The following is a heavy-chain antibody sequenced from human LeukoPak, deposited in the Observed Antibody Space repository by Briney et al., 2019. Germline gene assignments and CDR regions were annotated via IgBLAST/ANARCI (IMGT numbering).Heavy chain of an antibody. V-gene: IGHV3-30*01. D-gene: IGHD6-13*01. J-gene: IGHJ4*02. CDR2: ISYDGSNK. CDR3: ARDVAAGIFIFSFDY. CDR1: GFTFSSYA. Sequence: PGGSLRLSCAASGFTFSSYAMHWVRQAPGKGLEWVAVISYDGSNKYYADSVKGRFTISRDNSKNTLYLQMNSLRAEDTAVYYCARDVAAGIFIFSFDYWGQGTLVIVSS.